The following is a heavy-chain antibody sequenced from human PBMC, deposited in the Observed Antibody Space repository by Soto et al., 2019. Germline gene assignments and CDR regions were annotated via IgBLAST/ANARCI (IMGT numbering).Heavy chain of an antibody. V-gene: IGHV3-66*01. CDR3: ATASSWPRNSFDY. CDR1: GITISGNC. D-gene: IGHD6-13*01. CDR2: IYTGGTT. J-gene: IGHJ4*02. Sequence: GGSMRLSCTAAGITISGNCMSWVSQAPGKGLEWVSVIYTGGTTYYADSVKGRFTVSGDNSKNTPYLQMNSLRAEDTAVYYCATASSWPRNSFDYWGQGTLVTVS.